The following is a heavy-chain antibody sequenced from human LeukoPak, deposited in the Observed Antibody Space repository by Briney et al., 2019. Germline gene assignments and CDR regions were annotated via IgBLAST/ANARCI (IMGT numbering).Heavy chain of an antibody. CDR2: IYYSGST. CDR1: GGSISSSSYY. Sequence: SETLSLTCTVSGGSISSSSYYWGWIRQPPGKGLEWIGSIYYSGSTYYNPSLKSRVTISVDTSKNQFSLKLSSVTAADTAVYYCARRGITMVRGVIDYDYWGQGTLVTVSS. V-gene: IGHV4-39*01. D-gene: IGHD3-10*01. J-gene: IGHJ4*02. CDR3: ARRGITMVRGVIDYDY.